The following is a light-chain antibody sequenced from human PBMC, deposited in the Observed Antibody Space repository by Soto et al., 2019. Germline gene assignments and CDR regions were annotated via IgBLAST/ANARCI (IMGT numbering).Light chain of an antibody. CDR1: SSDVGGYNY. CDR2: EVN. Sequence: QSALTQPPSASGSPGQSVTISCTGTSSDVGGYNYVSWYQQHPGKAPKLMIYEVNKRPSGVPDRFSGSKSGNTAFLTVSGLQAEDEADYYCSLYAGSNNFVVFGGGTKLTVL. CDR3: SLYAGSNNFVV. J-gene: IGLJ2*01. V-gene: IGLV2-8*01.